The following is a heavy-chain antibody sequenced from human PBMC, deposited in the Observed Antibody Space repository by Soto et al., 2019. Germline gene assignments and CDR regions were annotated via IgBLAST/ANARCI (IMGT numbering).Heavy chain of an antibody. CDR1: GYSFTSYW. V-gene: IGHV5-10-1*01. CDR3: ARHSSYSSGWYDYYYYGMDV. CDR2: IDPSDSYT. J-gene: IGHJ6*02. Sequence: GESLKISCKGSGYSFTSYWISWVRQMPGKGLEWMGRIDPSDSYTNYSPSFQGHVTISADKSISTAYLQWSSLKVSDTAMYYCARHSSYSSGWYDYYYYGMDVWGQGTTVTVSS. D-gene: IGHD6-19*01.